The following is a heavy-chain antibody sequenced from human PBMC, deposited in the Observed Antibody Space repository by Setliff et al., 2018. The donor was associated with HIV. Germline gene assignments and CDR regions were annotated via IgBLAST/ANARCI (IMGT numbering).Heavy chain of an antibody. CDR1: GGSISSGSYY. CDR2: IFTSGST. J-gene: IGHJ4*02. D-gene: IGHD1-1*01. V-gene: IGHV4-61*02. Sequence: PSETLSLTCTVSGGSISSGSYYWNWIRQPAGKGLEWIGRIFTSGSTNYNPSLKSRVTISIDTSKNQFSLKLNAGTAADTAVYYCARRPPLTTGREYYFDFWGQGTLVTVSS. CDR3: ARRPPLTTGREYYFDF.